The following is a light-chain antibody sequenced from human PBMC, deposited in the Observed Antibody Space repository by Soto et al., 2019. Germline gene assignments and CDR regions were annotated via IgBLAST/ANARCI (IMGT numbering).Light chain of an antibody. CDR1: QSVSSN. V-gene: IGKV3-15*01. Sequence: EIVLTQSPATLSLSPGERATLSCRASQSVSSNLAWYQQKPGQAPRLLIYGASTRATGIPARFSGSGSGTELTLTISRLEPEDSAVYFCQQYTGPPTTFGQGTRLEIK. CDR2: GAS. J-gene: IGKJ5*01. CDR3: QQYTGPPTT.